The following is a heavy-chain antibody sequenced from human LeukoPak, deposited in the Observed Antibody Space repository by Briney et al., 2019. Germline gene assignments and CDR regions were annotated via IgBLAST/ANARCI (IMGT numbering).Heavy chain of an antibody. J-gene: IGHJ4*02. CDR3: ARDRYGDGFAHLDY. CDR2: IAPSVDTT. D-gene: IGHD5-24*01. CDR1: GFTFTNYL. Sequence: ASVKIACKSFGFTFTNYLLHWVRQAPGQGLEWVGRIAPSVDTTNYAQKFRGRVTMTRDTSTSTVYMELSSLTSDDTAVYYCARDRYGDGFAHLDYWGQGALVTVSS. V-gene: IGHV1-46*01.